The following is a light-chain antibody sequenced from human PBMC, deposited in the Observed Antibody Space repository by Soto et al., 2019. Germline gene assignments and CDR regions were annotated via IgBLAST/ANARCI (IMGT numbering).Light chain of an antibody. CDR3: HQYSSYPLP. CDR2: KAS. Sequence: DILMTQSPSTLSASVGDRVTITCRASQSISSWLAWYQQKQGKAPKLLIYKASSLESGVPSRFSGGGSGTEFTLPVSSLQADDFATYYSHQYSSYPLPFGGGTEVELK. J-gene: IGKJ4*01. CDR1: QSISSW. V-gene: IGKV1-5*03.